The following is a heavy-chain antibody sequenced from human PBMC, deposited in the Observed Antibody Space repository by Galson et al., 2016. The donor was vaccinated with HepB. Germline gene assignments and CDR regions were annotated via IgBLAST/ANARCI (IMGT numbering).Heavy chain of an antibody. CDR3: ARRSCTAGRCYSASYLCFDS. V-gene: IGHV3-7*01. Sequence: SLRLSCADSTFTFSNYWMTWVRQAPGKGLEWVANIKPDGSEKYYVDSVKGRFTISRDNAKNSLYLQMNSLRAEDTAVYYIARRSCTAGRCYSASYLCFDSWGQGTLVTVSS. CDR2: IKPDGSEK. CDR1: TFTFSNYW. J-gene: IGHJ4*02. D-gene: IGHD2-15*01.